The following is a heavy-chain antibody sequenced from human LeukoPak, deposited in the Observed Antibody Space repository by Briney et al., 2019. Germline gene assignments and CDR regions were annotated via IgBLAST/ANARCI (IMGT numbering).Heavy chain of an antibody. D-gene: IGHD4-17*01. CDR2: IHTSGDT. CDR1: GLTGSHNY. V-gene: IGHV3-53*01. J-gene: IGHJ5*02. Sequence: GGSLRLSCAASGLTGSHNYVSWVRQAPGKGLEWVSAIHTSGDTCYADSVKGRFTISRDTSKNTLYLQINSLGVEDTAVYYCIVFGDSNHWGQGTLVTVSS. CDR3: IVFGDSNH.